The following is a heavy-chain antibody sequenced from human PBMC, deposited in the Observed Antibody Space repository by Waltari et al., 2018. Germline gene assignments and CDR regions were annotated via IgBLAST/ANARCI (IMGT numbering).Heavy chain of an antibody. Sequence: EVKLVESGGNLVQPGRSLRLSCATSGFDFRPFAMTGVCQAPGKGLDGLGFNRSKTYGETTKFAASVKGRFTISRDDSKSIAYLQMNSLKTEDTAVYYCTRDSNTYFDILTVLDYWGQGTLVTVSS. D-gene: IGHD3-9*01. V-gene: IGHV3-49*04. CDR1: GFDFRPFA. CDR2: NRSKTYGETT. CDR3: TRDSNTYFDILTVLDY. J-gene: IGHJ4*02.